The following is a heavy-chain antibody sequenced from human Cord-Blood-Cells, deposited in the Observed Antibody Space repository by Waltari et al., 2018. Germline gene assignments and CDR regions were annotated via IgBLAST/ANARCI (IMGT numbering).Heavy chain of an antibody. CDR2: INHSGST. CDR1: GGSFSGYY. V-gene: IGHV4-34*01. J-gene: IGHJ4*02. CDR3: ASYSVNGVESG. D-gene: IGHD2-15*01. Sequence: QVQLQQWGAGLLKPSETLSLTCAVYGGSFSGYYWSWIRQPPGKGLEWIGEINHSGSTNYNPSLKSGVTISVDTSKNQFSLKLSSVTAADTAVYYCASYSVNGVESGWGQGTLVTVSS.